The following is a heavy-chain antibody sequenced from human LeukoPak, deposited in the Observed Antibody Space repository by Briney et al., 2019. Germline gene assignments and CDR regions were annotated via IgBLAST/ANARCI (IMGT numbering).Heavy chain of an antibody. CDR1: GFTFSSYG. Sequence: GGSLRLSCAAPGFTFSSYGMHWVRQAPGKGLGWVAFIRYDGSNGYYAASVKGRFTISRDNSKNTLYLQMNSLRAEDTAVYYCAKATTHYDFWSGYPYYYYYMDVWGKGPRSPSP. V-gene: IGHV3-30*02. CDR3: AKATTHYDFWSGYPYYYYYMDV. D-gene: IGHD3-3*01. J-gene: IGHJ6*03. CDR2: IRYDGSNG.